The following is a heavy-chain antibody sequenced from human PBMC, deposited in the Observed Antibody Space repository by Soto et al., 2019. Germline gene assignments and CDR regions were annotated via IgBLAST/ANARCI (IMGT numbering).Heavy chain of an antibody. V-gene: IGHV3-21*01. Sequence: EVQLVESGGGLVKPGGSLRLSCAASGFTFSSYSMNWVRQAPWKGLEWVSSISSSSSYIYYADSVKGRFTISRDNAKNSLYLQMNSLRAEDTAVYYCARDTRIAAPDYWGQGTLVTVSS. D-gene: IGHD6-6*01. CDR1: GFTFSSYS. J-gene: IGHJ4*02. CDR3: ARDTRIAAPDY. CDR2: ISSSSSYI.